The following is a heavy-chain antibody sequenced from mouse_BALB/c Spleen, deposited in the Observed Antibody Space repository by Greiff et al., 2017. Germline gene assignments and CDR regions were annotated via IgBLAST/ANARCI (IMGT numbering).Heavy chain of an antibody. D-gene: IGHD2-4*01. J-gene: IGHJ1*01. CDR2: INSNGGST. Sequence: EVMLVESGGGLVQPGGSLKLSCAASGFTFSSYGMSWVRQTPDKRLELVATINSNGGSTYYPDSVKGRFTISRDNAKNTLYLQMSSLKSEDTAMYYCARTTMITPWYFDVWGAGTTVTVSS. V-gene: IGHV5-6-3*01. CDR3: ARTTMITPWYFDV. CDR1: GFTFSSYG.